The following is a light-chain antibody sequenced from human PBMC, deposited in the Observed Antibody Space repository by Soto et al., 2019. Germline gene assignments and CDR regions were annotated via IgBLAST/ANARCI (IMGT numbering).Light chain of an antibody. CDR1: QSVSNS. Sequence: EIVLTQSPANLSLSPGERVTLSCRASQSVSNSLAWYQQKPGQPPRLLIYDVSNRATGIPARFSGSGSGTDFTLTITSLEPEDFAVNFWHQRFNFPLITFGQ. CDR3: HQRFNFPLIT. CDR2: DVS. J-gene: IGKJ5*01. V-gene: IGKV3-11*01.